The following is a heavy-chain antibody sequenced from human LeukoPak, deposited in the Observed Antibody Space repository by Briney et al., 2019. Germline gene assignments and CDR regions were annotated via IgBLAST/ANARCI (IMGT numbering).Heavy chain of an antibody. V-gene: IGHV4-39*01. CDR1: GDSINSLDL. CDR3: ARHYGP. D-gene: IGHD3-10*01. Sequence: SGTLSLTCTVSGDSINSLDLWSWVRQPPGKGLEWIGCIYYNGSPYYNPSLKSRVTISVDTSKNQFSLKLNSVTAADTAVYYCARHYGPWGQGTLVTVSS. CDR2: IYYNGSP. J-gene: IGHJ5*02.